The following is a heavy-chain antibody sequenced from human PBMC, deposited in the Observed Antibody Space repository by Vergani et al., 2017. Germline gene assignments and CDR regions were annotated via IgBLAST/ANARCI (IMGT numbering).Heavy chain of an antibody. CDR3: ARNPYCGGDCYSDAFDI. D-gene: IGHD2-21*02. CDR2: IYYRGST. V-gene: IGHV4-59*01. CDR1: GGSISSYY. Sequence: QVQLQESGPGLVKPSETLSLTCTVSGGSISSYYWSWIRQPPGKGLEWIGYIYYRGSTNYNPTLKSRVTISVDTSKNKFSLKLSSVTAADTAVYYCARNPYCGGDCYSDAFDIWGQGTMVTGSS. J-gene: IGHJ3*02.